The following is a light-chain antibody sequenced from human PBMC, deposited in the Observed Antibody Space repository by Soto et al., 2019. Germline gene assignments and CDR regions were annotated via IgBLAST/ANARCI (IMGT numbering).Light chain of an antibody. Sequence: DIVMTQSPDSLAVSLGERATINCKSSQSVLYSSNNKNYLAWYQQKPGQPPKVVIYWASTRESGVPDRFSGSGSRTDFTLTISSLQAEDVAVYYCQQYYNTPLTFGQGTKVEIK. J-gene: IGKJ1*01. CDR2: WAS. CDR1: QSVLYSSNNKNY. V-gene: IGKV4-1*01. CDR3: QQYYNTPLT.